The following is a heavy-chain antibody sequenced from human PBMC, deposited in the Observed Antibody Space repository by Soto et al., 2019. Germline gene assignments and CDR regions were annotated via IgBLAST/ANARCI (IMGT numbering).Heavy chain of an antibody. Sequence: QVQLVQSGAEVKKPGSSVKVSCKASGCTFSSYAISWVRQAPGQGLEWMGGIIPIFGTANYAQKFQGRVTITADESTSPAYMELSSLRSEDTAVYYCARDLDYYGSGTYWYFDLWGRGTLVTVSS. CDR3: ARDLDYYGSGTYWYFDL. J-gene: IGHJ2*01. D-gene: IGHD3-10*01. CDR1: GCTFSSYA. CDR2: IIPIFGTA. V-gene: IGHV1-69*12.